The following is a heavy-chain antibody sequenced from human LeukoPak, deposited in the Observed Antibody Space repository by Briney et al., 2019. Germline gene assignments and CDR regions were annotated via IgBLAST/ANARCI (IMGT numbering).Heavy chain of an antibody. D-gene: IGHD2-8*01. CDR3: ARGGGNVLMAVGLDPDY. Sequence: GASVKVSCKASGYTFTGYYMHWVRQAPGQGLEWMGWINPNSGGTNYAQKFQGRVTMTRDTSISTAYMELSRLRSDDTAVYYCARGGGNVLMAVGLDPDYWGQGTLVTVSS. J-gene: IGHJ4*02. CDR1: GYTFTGYY. V-gene: IGHV1-2*02. CDR2: INPNSGGT.